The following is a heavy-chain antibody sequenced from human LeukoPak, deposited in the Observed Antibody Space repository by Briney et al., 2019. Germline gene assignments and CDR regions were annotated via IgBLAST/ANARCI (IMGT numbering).Heavy chain of an antibody. V-gene: IGHV1-69*04. CDR1: GGTFSSYA. J-gene: IGHJ3*02. CDR2: IIPILGIA. CDR3: ARTYRVIRDYAFDI. Sequence: SVKVSCKASGGTFSSYAISWVRQAPGQGLEWMGRIIPILGIANYAQKFQGRVTITADKSTSTAYMELSSLRSEDTAVYYCARTYRVIRDYAFDIWGQGTMVTISS. D-gene: IGHD3-16*01.